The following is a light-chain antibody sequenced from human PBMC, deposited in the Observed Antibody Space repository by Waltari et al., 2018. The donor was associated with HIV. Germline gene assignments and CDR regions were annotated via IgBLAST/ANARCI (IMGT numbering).Light chain of an antibody. CDR1: ASDFGAYNY. CDR3: SSYARNSPWL. V-gene: IGLV2-14*01. Sequence: QSVLTQPASVSGAPGHSITISCTGTASDFGAYNYVSWYQQLPGKAPKLVIYEVTQRPVGMSHRFSGSRSGTTASLTISGLQAEDEADYYCSSYARNSPWLFGGGTKLTVL. CDR2: EVT. J-gene: IGLJ2*01.